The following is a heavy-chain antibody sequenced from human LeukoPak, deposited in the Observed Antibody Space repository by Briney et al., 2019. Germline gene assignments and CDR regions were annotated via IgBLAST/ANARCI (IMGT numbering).Heavy chain of an antibody. V-gene: IGHV1-69*05. J-gene: IGHJ4*02. Sequence: ASVKVSCKASGGTFSSYAISWVRQAPGQGLEWMGGIIPIFGTANYARKFQGRVTITTDESTSTAYMELSSLRSEDTAVYYCARAYSGYDSFFCFDYWGQGTLVTVSS. D-gene: IGHD5-12*01. CDR3: ARAYSGYDSFFCFDY. CDR1: GGTFSSYA. CDR2: IIPIFGTA.